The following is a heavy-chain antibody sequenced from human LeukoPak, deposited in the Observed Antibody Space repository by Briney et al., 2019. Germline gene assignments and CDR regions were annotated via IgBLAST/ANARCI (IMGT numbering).Heavy chain of an antibody. D-gene: IGHD4/OR15-4a*01. CDR3: ARMTINWFDP. CDR2: IYYSGST. Sequence: SETLSLTCTVSGGSISSYYWTWIRQPPGKGLEWIGYIYYSGSTNYNPSLKSRVTISVDTSKNQFSLKLSSVTAAGTAVYYCARMTINWFDPWGQGTLVTVSS. J-gene: IGHJ5*02. CDR1: GGSISSYY. V-gene: IGHV4-59*01.